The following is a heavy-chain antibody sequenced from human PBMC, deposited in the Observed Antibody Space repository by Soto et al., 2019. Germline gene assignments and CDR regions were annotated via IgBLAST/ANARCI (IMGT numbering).Heavy chain of an antibody. J-gene: IGHJ4*02. D-gene: IGHD2-15*01. CDR1: GFTFSSYA. CDR2: VSIGGST. CDR3: AKRRGAGGHFDY. Sequence: GGSLRLSCAASGFTFSSYAMGWVRQGPGKGLEWVAVVSIGGSTHYADSVRGRFTVSRDNSKNTLSLQMNSLTAEETAVYFCAKRRGAGGHFDYWGQGALVTVSS. V-gene: IGHV3-23*01.